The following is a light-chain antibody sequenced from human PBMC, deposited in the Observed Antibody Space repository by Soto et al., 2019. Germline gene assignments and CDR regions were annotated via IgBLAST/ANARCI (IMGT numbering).Light chain of an antibody. J-gene: IGKJ5*01. CDR1: QTVSSN. Sequence: IVLAQSPGTLSLSPGERATLSCRASQTVSSNFLAWYQEKPGQGPRLLIYGASTRATGIPARFSGSGSGTEFTLTISSLQSEDFAVYYCQQYNTWPPITFGQGTRLEIK. V-gene: IGKV3D-15*01. CDR3: QQYNTWPPIT. CDR2: GAS.